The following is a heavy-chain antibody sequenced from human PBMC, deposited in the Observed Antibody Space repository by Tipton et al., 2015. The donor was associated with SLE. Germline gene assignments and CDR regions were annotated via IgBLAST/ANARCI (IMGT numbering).Heavy chain of an antibody. J-gene: IGHJ4*02. D-gene: IGHD6-6*01. Sequence: GSLRLSCAASGFTVSSNYMSWVRQAPGKGLEWVSVIYSGGSTYYADSVKGRFTISRDNSKNTLYLQMNSLRAEDTAVYYCARDRGERAARRPGYFDYWGQGTLVTVSS. CDR1: GFTVSSNY. CDR3: ARDRGERAARRPGYFDY. CDR2: IYSGGST. V-gene: IGHV3-66*02.